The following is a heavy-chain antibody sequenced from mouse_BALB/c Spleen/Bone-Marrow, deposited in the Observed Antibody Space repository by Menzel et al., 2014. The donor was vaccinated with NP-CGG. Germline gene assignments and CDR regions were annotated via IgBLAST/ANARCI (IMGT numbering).Heavy chain of an antibody. CDR3: TTLARNKFDY. Sequence: DVKLQESGTVLARPGAAVKMSCKASGYTFSNYWMHWVKQRPGQGLEWIGTIYPGNSDTTYNQKFKGKATLTAVTSTSTANMELSSLTNEDSAVYYCTTLARNKFDYWGQGTTLTVSS. D-gene: IGHD3-1*01. J-gene: IGHJ2*01. CDR2: IYPGNSDT. CDR1: GYTFSNYW. V-gene: IGHV1-5*01.